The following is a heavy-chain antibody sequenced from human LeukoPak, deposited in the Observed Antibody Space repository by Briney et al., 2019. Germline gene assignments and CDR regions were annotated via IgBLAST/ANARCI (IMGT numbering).Heavy chain of an antibody. D-gene: IGHD2-2*01. CDR1: GFTFSSYA. CDR2: ISDTAATT. CDR3: AKGTCIGRYCSNIVCATLDY. Sequence: GGSLRLSCAGSGFTFSSYAMSWVRQAPGKGLEWVSAISDTAATTYDADSVKGRFTISRDNSRSTLYLQMNSLKAKATALYSCAKGTCIGRYCSNIVCATLDYCGQGDLVSVSS. J-gene: IGHJ4*02. V-gene: IGHV3-23*01.